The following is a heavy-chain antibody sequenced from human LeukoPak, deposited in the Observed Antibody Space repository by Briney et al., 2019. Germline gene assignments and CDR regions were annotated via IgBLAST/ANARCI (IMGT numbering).Heavy chain of an antibody. CDR2: IYYSGST. V-gene: IGHV4-59*01. CDR1: GGSISSYY. CDR3: ARAARSSSWYTPFDC. J-gene: IGHJ4*02. Sequence: SETLSLTCTVSGGSISSYYWSWIRQPPGKGLEWIGYIYYSGSTNYNLSLKSRVTISVDTSKNQFSLKLSSVTAADTAVYYCARAARSSSWYTPFDCWGQGTLVTVSS. D-gene: IGHD6-13*01.